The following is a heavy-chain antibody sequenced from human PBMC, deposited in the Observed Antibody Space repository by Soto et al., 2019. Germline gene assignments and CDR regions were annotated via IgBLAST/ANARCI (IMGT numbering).Heavy chain of an antibody. Sequence: SETLSLTCTVSGVSVTTYYWNWIRQSPGKGLEWMGYIHYSGSTNYNPSLKNRVTISLDTSKNQFSLKLTSVTAADTALFFCGGDPHNGVVVEWCQGTMVTVSS. V-gene: IGHV4-59*02. CDR1: GVSVTTYY. CDR3: GGDPHNGVVVE. CDR2: IHYSGST. D-gene: IGHD3-3*01. J-gene: IGHJ3*01.